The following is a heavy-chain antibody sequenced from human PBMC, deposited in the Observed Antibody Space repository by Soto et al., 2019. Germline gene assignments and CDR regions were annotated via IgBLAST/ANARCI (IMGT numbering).Heavy chain of an antibody. V-gene: IGHV3-30-3*01. Sequence: QVQLGEPGGGVAQPGRTLSLSFAASGFPFPTYARHWVRQAPGKGLEWVAVISYDGSNTYYADSVKGRFTISRDSSTSSLYLQMSSLRVEDTAVYYCARDGSGWYGYFQHWGQGTLVSVSS. CDR2: ISYDGSNT. CDR3: ARDGSGWYGYFQH. D-gene: IGHD6-19*01. J-gene: IGHJ1*01. CDR1: GFPFPTYA.